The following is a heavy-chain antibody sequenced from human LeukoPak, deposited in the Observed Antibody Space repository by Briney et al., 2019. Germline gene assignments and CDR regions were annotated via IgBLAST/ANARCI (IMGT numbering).Heavy chain of an antibody. CDR2: INTSGST. CDR1: GGSISSYF. J-gene: IGHJ2*01. D-gene: IGHD2-21*02. CDR3: ARDKEYCGGDCSYWYFDL. V-gene: IGHV4-4*07. Sequence: SETLSLTCSVSGGSISSYFWSWIRQPAGKGLEWIGQINTSGSTNHNPSLKSRVTMSVDASKNEVSLKLSSVTAADTAVYFCARDKEYCGGDCSYWYFDLWGRGTAVTVSS.